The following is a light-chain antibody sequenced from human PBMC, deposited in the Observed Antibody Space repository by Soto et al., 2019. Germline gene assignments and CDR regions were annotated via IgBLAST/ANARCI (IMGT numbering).Light chain of an antibody. Sequence: EIVLTQSPGTLSLSPGERATLSCRGSQSVSSSYLAWYQQKPGQAPRQLIYGASSRATGIPDRFSGSGSGTDFTLTITRLEPEDFAVYYCQHYRTSFGVGTRVEIK. V-gene: IGKV3-20*01. CDR3: QHYRTS. J-gene: IGKJ4*01. CDR1: QSVSSSY. CDR2: GAS.